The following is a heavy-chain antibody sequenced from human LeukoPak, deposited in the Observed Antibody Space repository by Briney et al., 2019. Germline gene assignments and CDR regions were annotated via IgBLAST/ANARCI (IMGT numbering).Heavy chain of an antibody. Sequence: GGSLRLSCVDFGSTFKKYWMSWVRQAPGKGLEWLVNIDEDGSEKYYVDSVKGRFTISRDNAKNSVFLQMNSLRGEDTAIYYCARGLATAAAFWGQGTLVTVSS. CDR1: GSTFKKYW. CDR3: ARGLATAAAF. V-gene: IGHV3-7*01. D-gene: IGHD6-13*01. J-gene: IGHJ4*02. CDR2: IDEDGSEK.